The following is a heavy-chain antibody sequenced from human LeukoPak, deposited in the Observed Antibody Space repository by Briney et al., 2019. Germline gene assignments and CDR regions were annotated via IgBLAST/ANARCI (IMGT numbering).Heavy chain of an antibody. CDR3: ARNLYCSGTTCYYDY. J-gene: IGHJ4*02. V-gene: IGHV1-18*01. D-gene: IGHD2-15*01. Sequence: WVRQAPGQGLXWMGWISTYNGNTNYAQNLQGRVTMTTDTSTSTAYMELRSLRSDDTAVYYCARNLYCSGTTCYYDYWGQGTLVTVSS. CDR2: ISTYNGNT.